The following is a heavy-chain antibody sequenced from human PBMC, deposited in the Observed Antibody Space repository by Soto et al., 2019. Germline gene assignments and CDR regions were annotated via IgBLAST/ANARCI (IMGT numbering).Heavy chain of an antibody. CDR1: GFTFSKYA. V-gene: IGHV3-23*01. CDR2: ISGSGESK. D-gene: IGHD3-22*01. CDR3: AKTSGVIVVVTSFDH. Sequence: GGSLRLSCAASGFTFSKYALTWVRQAPGKGLEWVSAISGSGESKYDADSVKGRFTISRDNSRNTLYLEMNSLRPEDTAMYYCAKTSGVIVVVTSFDHWGQGTLVTVSS. J-gene: IGHJ4*02.